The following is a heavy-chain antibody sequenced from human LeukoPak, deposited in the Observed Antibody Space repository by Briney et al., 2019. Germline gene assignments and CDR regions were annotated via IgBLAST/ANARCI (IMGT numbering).Heavy chain of an antibody. V-gene: IGHV3-33*06. J-gene: IGHJ4*02. Sequence: PGGSLRLSCAASGFTFSSYGMHWVRQAPGKGLEWVAVIWYDGSNKYYADSVKGRFTISKDNSKNTLYLQMNSLRAEDTAVYYCAKGTWDTAMVPDYWGQGPLVTVSS. CDR2: IWYDGSNK. CDR3: AKGTWDTAMVPDY. CDR1: GFTFSSYG. D-gene: IGHD5-18*01.